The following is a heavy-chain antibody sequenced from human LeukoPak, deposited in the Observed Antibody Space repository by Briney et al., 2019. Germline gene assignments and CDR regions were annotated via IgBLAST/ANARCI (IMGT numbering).Heavy chain of an antibody. CDR2: INHSGST. Sequence: PSETLSLTCAVYGGSFSGYYWSWIRQPPGKGLEWIGEINHSGSTNYNPSLKSRVTISVDTSKNQFSLKLSSVTAADTAVYYCARAPAVAASDAFDIWGQGTVVTVSS. CDR1: GGSFSGYY. D-gene: IGHD6-19*01. CDR3: ARAPAVAASDAFDI. V-gene: IGHV4-34*01. J-gene: IGHJ3*02.